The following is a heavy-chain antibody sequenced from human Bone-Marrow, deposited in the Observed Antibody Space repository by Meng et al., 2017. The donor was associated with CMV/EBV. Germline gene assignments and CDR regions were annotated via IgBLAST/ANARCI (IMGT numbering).Heavy chain of an antibody. Sequence: LSLTCAASGFTFSSYGMHWVRQAPGKGLEWVAVIWYDGSNKYYADSVKGRFTISRDNSKNTLYLQMNSLRAEDTAVYYCAREAAAGVGYFDYWGQGNLVTVSS. CDR1: GFTFSSYG. D-gene: IGHD6-13*01. J-gene: IGHJ4*02. CDR3: AREAAAGVGYFDY. V-gene: IGHV3-33*01. CDR2: IWYDGSNK.